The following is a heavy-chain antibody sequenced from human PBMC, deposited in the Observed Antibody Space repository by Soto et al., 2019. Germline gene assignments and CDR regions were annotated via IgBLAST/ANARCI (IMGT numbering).Heavy chain of an antibody. CDR2: ISGTGSST. Sequence: EVQLLESGGGSVQPGGSLRLSCAASGFTFSSYAMSWVRQAPGKGLEWVSAISGTGSSTNYADYVEDRFTISRDNSKNTLSLQMSSLRAEDTAVYYCAKAGGIAVPGTHLDYWGQGTLVTVSS. J-gene: IGHJ4*02. CDR3: AKAGGIAVPGTHLDY. D-gene: IGHD6-19*01. V-gene: IGHV3-23*01. CDR1: GFTFSSYA.